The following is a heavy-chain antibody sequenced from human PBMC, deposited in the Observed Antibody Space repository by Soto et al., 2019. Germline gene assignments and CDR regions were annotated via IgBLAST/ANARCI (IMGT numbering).Heavy chain of an antibody. V-gene: IGHV3-43*01. J-gene: IGHJ4*02. D-gene: IGHD6-6*01. CDR1: GFTFDDYI. Sequence: EVQLVESGGVVVQPGGSLRLSCAASGFTFDDYIMHWVRQAPGKGLEWVSLISWDGGSTYYADSVKGRFTISRDNSKNSLYLQMNSLRTEDTALYYCAKGGGGAAPFDYWGQGTLVTVSS. CDR3: AKGGGGAAPFDY. CDR2: ISWDGGST.